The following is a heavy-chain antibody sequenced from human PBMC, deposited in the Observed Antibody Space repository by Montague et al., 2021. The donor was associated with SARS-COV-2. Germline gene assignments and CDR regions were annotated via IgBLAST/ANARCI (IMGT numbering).Heavy chain of an antibody. Sequence: SETLSLTCTVSGGSISSYNWSWIWQPPRTGLEWIGYINYNGSTNYNPSLQRRVTISIDTSKNQFSLKLSSVTAADTAVYYCAWDWGEYGDYVAPGAFDIWGQGTMVTVSS. CDR3: AWDWGEYGDYVAPGAFDI. J-gene: IGHJ3*02. CDR1: GGSISSYN. V-gene: IGHV4-59*01. CDR2: INYNGST. D-gene: IGHD4-17*01.